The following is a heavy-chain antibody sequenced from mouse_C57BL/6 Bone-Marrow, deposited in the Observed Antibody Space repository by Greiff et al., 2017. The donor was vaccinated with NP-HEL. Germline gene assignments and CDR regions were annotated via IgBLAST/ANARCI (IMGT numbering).Heavy chain of an antibody. CDR3: ARFGVYTYFDV. J-gene: IGHJ1*03. V-gene: IGHV1-4*01. Sequence: VMLVESGAELARPGASVKMSCKASGYTFTSYTMHWVKQRPGQGLEWIVYINPSSGYTKYNQKFKDKATLTADKSSSTAYMQLSSLTSEDSAVYYCARFGVYTYFDVWGTGTTVTVSS. CDR1: GYTFTSYT. CDR2: INPSSGYT.